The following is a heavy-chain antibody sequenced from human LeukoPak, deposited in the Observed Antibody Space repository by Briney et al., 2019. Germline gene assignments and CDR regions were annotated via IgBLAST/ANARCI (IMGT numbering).Heavy chain of an antibody. Sequence: PSETLSLTCTVSGGSISSGDYYWSWIRQPPGTGLEWIGYIYYSGSTYYNPSLKSRVTISVDMSKNQFSLKLSSVTAADTAVYYCARFAGYYDPWADAFDIWGQGTMVTVSS. D-gene: IGHD3-22*01. J-gene: IGHJ3*02. CDR3: ARFAGYYDPWADAFDI. CDR2: IYYSGST. CDR1: GGSISSGDYY. V-gene: IGHV4-30-4*01.